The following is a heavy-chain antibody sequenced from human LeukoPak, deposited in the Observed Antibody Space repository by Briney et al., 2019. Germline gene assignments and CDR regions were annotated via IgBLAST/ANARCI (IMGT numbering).Heavy chain of an antibody. CDR3: ARGSRDGPSAVEGDY. V-gene: IGHV4-61*05. CDR1: GGSISSSSYY. CDR2: IYYSGST. Sequence: SETLSLTCTVSGGSISSSSYYWGWIRQPPGKGLEWIGYIYYSGSTNYNPSLKSRVTISVDTSKNQFSLKLSSVTAADTAVYYCARGSRDGPSAVEGDYWGQGTLVTVSS. J-gene: IGHJ4*02. D-gene: IGHD6-19*01.